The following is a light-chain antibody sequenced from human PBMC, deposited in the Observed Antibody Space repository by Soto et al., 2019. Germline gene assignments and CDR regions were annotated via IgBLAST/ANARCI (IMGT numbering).Light chain of an antibody. J-gene: IGKJ1*01. Sequence: STLSGSVGDRVTIPRRASQTISSWLAWYQQKPGKAPKLLIYKASTLKSGVPSRFSGSGSGTDFTLTISSLQPEDFTTYYCLHDYNYPPAFGQGAKV. V-gene: IGKV1-5*03. CDR3: LHDYNYPPA. CDR2: KAS. CDR1: QTISSW.